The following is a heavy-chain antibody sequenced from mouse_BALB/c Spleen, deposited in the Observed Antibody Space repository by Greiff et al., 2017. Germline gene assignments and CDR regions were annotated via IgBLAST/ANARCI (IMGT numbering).Heavy chain of an antibody. CDR2: ISSGGSYT. V-gene: IGHV5-9-3*01. Sequence: EVKLVESGGGLVKPGGSLKLSCAASGFTFSSYAMSWVRQTPEKRLEWVATISSGGSYTYYPDSVKGRFTISRDNAKNTLYLQMSSLRSEDTAMYYCARQNGGYWYFDVWGAGTTVTVSS. J-gene: IGHJ1*01. CDR3: ARQNGGYWYFDV. CDR1: GFTFSSYA.